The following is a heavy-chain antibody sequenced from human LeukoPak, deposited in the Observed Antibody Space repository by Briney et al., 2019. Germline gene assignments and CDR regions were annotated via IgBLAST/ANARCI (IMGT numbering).Heavy chain of an antibody. V-gene: IGHV4-39*07. CDR3: ASGTSGYTV. J-gene: IGHJ4*02. D-gene: IGHD3-22*01. Sequence: SETLSLTCTVSGGSISSGGYYWSWIRQPPGKGLEWIGEINHSGSTNYNPSLKSRVTISVDTSKNQFSLKLSSVTAADTAVYYCASGTSGYTVWGQGTLVTVSS. CDR1: GGSISSGGYY. CDR2: INHSGST.